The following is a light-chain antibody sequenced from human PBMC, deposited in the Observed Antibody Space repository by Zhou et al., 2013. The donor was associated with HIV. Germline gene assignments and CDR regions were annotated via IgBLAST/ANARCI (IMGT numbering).Light chain of an antibody. J-gene: IGKJ3*01. Sequence: IQMTQSPSTLSASVGDRVIITCRASQDIRNDLGWYQQRPGKAPKLLIYAASSLESGVPSRFSGSGSGTDFTLTISRLEPEDFAVYYCQQYGSAPFTFGPGTKVDIK. V-gene: IGKV1-6*01. CDR2: AAS. CDR1: QDIRND. CDR3: QQYGSAPFT.